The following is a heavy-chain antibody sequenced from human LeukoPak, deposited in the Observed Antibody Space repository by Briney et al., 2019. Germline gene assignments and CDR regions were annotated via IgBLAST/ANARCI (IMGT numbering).Heavy chain of an antibody. V-gene: IGHV5-51*01. D-gene: IGHD2-21*01. CDR1: GHTFTNYW. CDR2: IHPGDSDT. Sequence: GESLKISCKGSGHTFTNYWIGWVRQMPGKGLEGMGIIHPGDSDTRYSPSFQGQVTISADKSISTAYLQWSSLKASDTAMYYCARRANCGGDCRRTRDWFDPWGQGTLVTVSS. CDR3: ARRANCGGDCRRTRDWFDP. J-gene: IGHJ5*02.